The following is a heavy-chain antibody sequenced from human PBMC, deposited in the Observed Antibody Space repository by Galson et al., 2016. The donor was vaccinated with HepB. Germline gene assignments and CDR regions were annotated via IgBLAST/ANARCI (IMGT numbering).Heavy chain of an antibody. Sequence: EWVSSISIGSSYIYYADSVKGRFTISRDNVKKSLYLQMNSLRPEDTAVYYCTRVREQQLLDAFDIWGQGTMVTVSS. CDR2: ISIGSSYI. V-gene: IGHV3-21*01. D-gene: IGHD6-13*01. CDR3: TRVREQQLLDAFDI. J-gene: IGHJ3*02.